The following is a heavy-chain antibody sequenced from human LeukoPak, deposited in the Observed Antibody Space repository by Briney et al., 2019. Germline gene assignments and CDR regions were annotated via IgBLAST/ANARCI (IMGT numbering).Heavy chain of an antibody. V-gene: IGHV3-21*01. Sequence: PGGSLRLSCAASGFSFSSYSMAWVRLAAGKGLEWVSVISSNSGTILYADSVKGRFTISRDNAKNLLYLQMNSLRAEDTALYYCARGGMAVTRDLDYWGQGTLATISS. D-gene: IGHD2-8*01. CDR1: GFSFSSYS. CDR3: ARGGMAVTRDLDY. J-gene: IGHJ4*02. CDR2: ISSNSGTI.